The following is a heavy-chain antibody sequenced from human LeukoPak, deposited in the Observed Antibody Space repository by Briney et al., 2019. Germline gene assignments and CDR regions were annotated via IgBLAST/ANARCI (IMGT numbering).Heavy chain of an antibody. CDR1: GGSFSGYY. Sequence: PSETLSLTCAVYGGSFSGYYWSWIRQPPGKGLEWIGEINHSGSTNYNPSLKSRVTISVDTSKNQFSLKLSSVTAADTAVYYCARHEATWHDSVGYYYGPYYFDYWGQGTLVTASS. D-gene: IGHD3-22*01. V-gene: IGHV4-34*01. CDR2: INHSGST. J-gene: IGHJ4*02. CDR3: ARHEATWHDSVGYYYGPYYFDY.